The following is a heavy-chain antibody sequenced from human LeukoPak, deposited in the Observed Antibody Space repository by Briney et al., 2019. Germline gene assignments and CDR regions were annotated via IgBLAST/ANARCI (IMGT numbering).Heavy chain of an antibody. CDR3: AKDLQSGYFDWLLPTFDY. D-gene: IGHD3-9*01. CDR2: ISGSGGST. Sequence: GGSLRLSCAASGFTFSSYAMSWVRQAPGKGLEWVSAISGSGGSTYYADFVKGRFTISRDNSKNTLYLQMNSLRAEDTAVYYCAKDLQSGYFDWLLPTFDYWGQGTLVTVSS. CDR1: GFTFSSYA. J-gene: IGHJ4*02. V-gene: IGHV3-23*01.